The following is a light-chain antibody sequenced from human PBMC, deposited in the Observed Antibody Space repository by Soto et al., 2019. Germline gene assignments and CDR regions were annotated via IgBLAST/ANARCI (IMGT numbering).Light chain of an antibody. Sequence: ERVLKQSPATLSLSPGERATLSCRASQNLASYLAWYQQKPGQAPRLLIYDASNRATGIPDRFSGSGFGTDFTLTISSLDPDDFAVYYCQQRTNWLTFGGGTKVDIK. V-gene: IGKV3-11*01. CDR2: DAS. CDR3: QQRTNWLT. J-gene: IGKJ4*01. CDR1: QNLASY.